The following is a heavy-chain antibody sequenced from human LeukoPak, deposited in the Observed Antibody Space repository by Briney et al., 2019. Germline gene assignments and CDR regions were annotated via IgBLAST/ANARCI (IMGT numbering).Heavy chain of an antibody. J-gene: IGHJ4*02. Sequence: ASVKVSCKASGYTFTGYYMHWVRQAPGQGLEWMGWINPNSGGTNYAQKFQGRATMTRDTSISTAYMELSRLRSDDTAVYYCARRINTAMVNFDYWGQGTLVTVSS. D-gene: IGHD5-18*01. V-gene: IGHV1-2*02. CDR3: ARRINTAMVNFDY. CDR1: GYTFTGYY. CDR2: INPNSGGT.